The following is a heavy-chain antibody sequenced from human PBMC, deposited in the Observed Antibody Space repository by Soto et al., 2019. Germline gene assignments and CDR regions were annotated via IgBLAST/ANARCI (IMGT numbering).Heavy chain of an antibody. CDR3: AKALGELSPESYDY. CDR1: GFTFSSYA. V-gene: IGHV3-30*04. Sequence: GGSLRLSCAASGFTFSSYAMHWVRQAPGKGLEWVAVISYDGSNNYYADSVKGRFTISRDSSKSTLYLHMNSLRPEDTAVYYCAKALGELSPESYDYWGQGTLVTVSS. J-gene: IGHJ4*02. CDR2: ISYDGSNN. D-gene: IGHD3-16*02.